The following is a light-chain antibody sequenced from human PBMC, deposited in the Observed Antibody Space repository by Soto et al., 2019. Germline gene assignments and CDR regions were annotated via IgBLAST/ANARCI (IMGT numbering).Light chain of an antibody. CDR3: SSYTTSSTHVV. CDR2: EVI. CDR1: SSDIGGYNY. J-gene: IGLJ2*01. Sequence: QSALTQPASVSGSPGQSITISCTGSSSDIGGYNYVSWYQQHPGKAPKLIIYEVIDRPSGVSNRFSGSKSGNTASLTISGLQAEHEADYYCSSYTTSSTHVVFDGGTKVTVL. V-gene: IGLV2-14*03.